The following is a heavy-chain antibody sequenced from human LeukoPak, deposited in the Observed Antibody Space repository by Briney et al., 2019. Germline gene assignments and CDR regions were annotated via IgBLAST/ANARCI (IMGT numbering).Heavy chain of an antibody. CDR1: GGTFSSYA. D-gene: IGHD2-2*01. V-gene: IGHV1-69*13. Sequence: GASVKASCKASGGTFSSYAISWVRQAPGQGLEWMGGIIPIFGTANYAQKFQGRVTITADESTSTAYMELSSLRSEDTAVYYCARERHVCSNTSCYEDYFDYWGQGTLVTVSS. J-gene: IGHJ4*02. CDR3: ARERHVCSNTSCYEDYFDY. CDR2: IIPIFGTA.